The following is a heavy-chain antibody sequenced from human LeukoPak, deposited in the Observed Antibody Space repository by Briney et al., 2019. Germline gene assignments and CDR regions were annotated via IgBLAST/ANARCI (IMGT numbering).Heavy chain of an antibody. V-gene: IGHV1-8*02. Sequence: ASVKVSCKTYGYTFTSHGISWVRQATGQGLEWMGWMNPNSGNTGYAQKFQGRVTMTRNTSISTAYMELSSLRSEDTAVYYCAKGVPPWDYWGQGTLVTVSS. CDR3: AKGVPPWDY. J-gene: IGHJ4*02. CDR1: GYTFTSHG. CDR2: MNPNSGNT.